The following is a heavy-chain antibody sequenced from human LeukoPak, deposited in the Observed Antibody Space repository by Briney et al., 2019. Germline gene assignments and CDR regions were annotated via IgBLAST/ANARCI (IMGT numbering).Heavy chain of an antibody. V-gene: IGHV4-38-2*01. J-gene: IGHJ4*02. CDR1: GYSISSGYY. CDR2: IYHSGST. Sequence: SETLSLTCAVSGYSISSGYYWGWIRQPPGKGLEWIGSIYHSGSTYYNPSLKSRVTISVDTSKNQFCMKLSSVTAADTAVYYCARPGGSYYGVFDYWGQGTLVTVSS. CDR3: ARPGGSYYGVFDY. D-gene: IGHD1-26*01.